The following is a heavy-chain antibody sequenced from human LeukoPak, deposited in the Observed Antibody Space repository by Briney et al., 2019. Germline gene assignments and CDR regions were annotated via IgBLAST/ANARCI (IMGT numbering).Heavy chain of an antibody. CDR2: IHYSGST. J-gene: IGHJ4*02. V-gene: IGHV4-59*08. D-gene: IGHD2-2*01. CDR3: ARQAYCSGTSCYPFDY. Sequence: KPSETLSLTCTVSRGSISSEFWSWIRQPPGQGLDWIGYIHYSGSTSYNPSLKSRVTISVDTSKNQFSLKLDSVTAADTAVYYCARQAYCSGTSCYPFDYWGQGTLVTVSS. CDR1: RGSISSEF.